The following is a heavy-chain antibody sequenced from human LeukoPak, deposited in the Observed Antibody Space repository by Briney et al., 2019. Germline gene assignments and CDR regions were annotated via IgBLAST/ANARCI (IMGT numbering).Heavy chain of an antibody. D-gene: IGHD3-9*01. CDR2: ISGSGGST. Sequence: GSLRLSCAASGFTFSSYGMSWVRQAPGKVLEWVSAISGSGGSTYYADSVKGRFTISRDNPKNTLYLQMNSLRAEDTAVYYCAKESNYDIYFWGAFDIWGQGTMVTVSS. CDR3: AKESNYDIYFWGAFDI. V-gene: IGHV3-23*01. J-gene: IGHJ3*02. CDR1: GFTFSSYG.